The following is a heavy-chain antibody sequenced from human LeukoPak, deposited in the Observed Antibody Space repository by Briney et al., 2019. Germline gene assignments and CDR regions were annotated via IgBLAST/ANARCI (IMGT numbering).Heavy chain of an antibody. CDR2: ISSSSSYI. J-gene: IGHJ4*02. V-gene: IGHV3-21*01. CDR1: RFTFSSYS. CDR3: ARSDYYDSSGYYPMGEFDY. D-gene: IGHD3-22*01. Sequence: GGSLRLSCAASRFTFSSYSMNWVRQAPGKGLEWVSSISSSSSYIYYADSVKGRFTISRDNAKNSLYLQMNSLRAEDTAVYYCARSDYYDSSGYYPMGEFDYWGQGTLVTVSS.